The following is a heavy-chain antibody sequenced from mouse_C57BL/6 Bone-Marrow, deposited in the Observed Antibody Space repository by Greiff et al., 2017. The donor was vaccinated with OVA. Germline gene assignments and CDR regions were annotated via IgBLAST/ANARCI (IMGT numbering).Heavy chain of an antibody. V-gene: IGHV1-4*01. J-gene: IGHJ2*01. CDR3: ARSGRAPLDY. CDR1: GYTFTSYT. Sequence: QVQLKQSGAELARPGASVKMSCKASGYTFTSYTMHWVKQRPGQGLEWIGYINPSSGYTKYNQKFKDKATLTADKSSSTAYMQLSSLTSEDSAVYYWARSGRAPLDYWGQGTTLTVSS. D-gene: IGHD1-1*01. CDR2: INPSSGYT.